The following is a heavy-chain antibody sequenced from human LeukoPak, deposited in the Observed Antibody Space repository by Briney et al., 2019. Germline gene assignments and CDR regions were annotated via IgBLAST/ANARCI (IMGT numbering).Heavy chain of an antibody. J-gene: IGHJ4*02. CDR3: ARAHYDSSGYYVSDYFDY. CDR1: GGSFSGYY. D-gene: IGHD3-22*01. Sequence: SETLSLTCAVYGGSFSGYYWSWIRQPPGKGLEWIGEINHSGSTNYNPSLKSRVTISVDTSKNQFSLKLGSVPAADTAVYYCARAHYDSSGYYVSDYFDYWGQGTLVTVSS. V-gene: IGHV4-34*01. CDR2: INHSGST.